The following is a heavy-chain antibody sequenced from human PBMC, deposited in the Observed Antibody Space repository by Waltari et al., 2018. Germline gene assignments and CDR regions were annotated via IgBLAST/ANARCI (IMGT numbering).Heavy chain of an antibody. V-gene: IGHV4-61*09. CDR2: LYTSGST. D-gene: IGHD2-15*01. Sequence: QVQLQESGPGLVKPSQTLSLTCTVSGGSISSGSYYWSWIRQPAGKGLEWIGYLYTSGSTNYNPSLKSRVTISVDTSKNQFSLKLSSVTAADTAVYYCARDRRWSDAFDIWGQGTMVTVSS. CDR1: GGSISSGSYY. J-gene: IGHJ3*02. CDR3: ARDRRWSDAFDI.